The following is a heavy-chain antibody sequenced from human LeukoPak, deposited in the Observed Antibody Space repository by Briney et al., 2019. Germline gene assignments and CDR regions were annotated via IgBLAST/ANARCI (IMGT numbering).Heavy chain of an antibody. CDR3: ARDHIAAADISDAFDI. Sequence: SETLSLTCTVSGGSISSGDYYWSWIRQPPGKGLEWIGYIYYSGSTYYNPSLKSRVTISVDTSKNQFSLKLSSVTAADTAVYYCARDHIAAADISDAFDIWGQGTMVTVSS. CDR2: IYYSGST. D-gene: IGHD6-13*01. V-gene: IGHV4-30-4*08. J-gene: IGHJ3*02. CDR1: GGSISSGDYY.